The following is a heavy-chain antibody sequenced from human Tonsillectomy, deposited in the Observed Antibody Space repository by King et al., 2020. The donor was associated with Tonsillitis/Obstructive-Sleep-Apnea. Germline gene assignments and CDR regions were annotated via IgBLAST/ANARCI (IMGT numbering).Heavy chain of an antibody. CDR2: IYYSGTT. Sequence: QLQESGPGLVKPSETLSLTCTVSDDSISSYYWSWIRKPPGKGLEWIAYIYYSGTTNYNPSLKSRVTISLDTSKNQFSLKLSSVTAADTAVYYCARTSLDYGDYEFTYYMDVWGKGTTVSVSS. CDR3: ARTSLDYGDYEFTYYMDV. D-gene: IGHD4-17*01. V-gene: IGHV4-59*01. CDR1: DDSISSYY. J-gene: IGHJ6*03.